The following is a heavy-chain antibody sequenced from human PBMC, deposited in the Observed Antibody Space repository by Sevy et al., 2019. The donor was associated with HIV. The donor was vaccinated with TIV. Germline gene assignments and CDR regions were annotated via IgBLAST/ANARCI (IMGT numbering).Heavy chain of an antibody. D-gene: IGHD3-22*01. CDR2: IKQDGSEK. J-gene: IGHJ4*02. CDR3: ARGRAYYYDNSGYSFDY. V-gene: IGHV3-7*01. Sequence: GGSLRLACAASGFTLSSYWMSWVRQAPGKGLEWVANIKQDGSEKYYVDSVKGRFTISRDNAKNSLYLQMNSLRVEDTVAYYCARGRAYYYDNSGYSFDYWGQGTLVTVSS. CDR1: GFTLSSYW.